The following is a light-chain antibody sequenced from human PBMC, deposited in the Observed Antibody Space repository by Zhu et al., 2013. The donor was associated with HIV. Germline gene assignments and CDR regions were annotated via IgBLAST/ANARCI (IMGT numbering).Light chain of an antibody. CDR1: RGSY. CDR2: SDE. J-gene: IGLJ3*02. Sequence: QSVLTQPPSVSAAPGQRVTVSCSGVRGSYVSWYQQVPGSAPKLLIYSDEQRPSGIPDRFSASKSDTSATLGITGLQTGDEADYYCGTWDDSLSGWVFGGGTKLTVL. CDR3: GTWDDSLSGWV. V-gene: IGLV1-51*01.